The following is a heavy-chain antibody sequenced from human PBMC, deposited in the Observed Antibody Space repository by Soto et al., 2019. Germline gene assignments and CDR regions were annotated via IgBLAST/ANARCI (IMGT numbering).Heavy chain of an antibody. CDR2: ITGAGDT. V-gene: IGHV3-23*01. CDR3: ARNDKYYSQSTGWANRFDS. D-gene: IGHD2-8*02. J-gene: IGHJ4*02. Sequence: EVQLLESGGGLVQPGGSLRLLCAASGFTFRNYAMTWVRQAPGKGLEWVSTITGAGDTYFADTVKGRFTISRDISKSTLFLQMDSLRAEDTAVYSCARNDKYYSQSTGWANRFDSWGQGTLVTVSS. CDR1: GFTFRNYA.